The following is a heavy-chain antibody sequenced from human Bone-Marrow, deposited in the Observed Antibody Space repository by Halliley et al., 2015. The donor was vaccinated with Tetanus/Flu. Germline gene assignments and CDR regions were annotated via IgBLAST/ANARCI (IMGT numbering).Heavy chain of an antibody. V-gene: IGHV3-43*02. J-gene: IGHJ6*02. CDR2: SGDGGTI. Sequence: SGDGGTIYYADSVKGRFTISRDNSKNSLYLQMNSLRTEDTALYFCAKDMSYQLLSYYSYQGLGVWGQGTTVTVSS. CDR3: AKDMSYQLLSYYSYQGLGV. D-gene: IGHD2-2*01.